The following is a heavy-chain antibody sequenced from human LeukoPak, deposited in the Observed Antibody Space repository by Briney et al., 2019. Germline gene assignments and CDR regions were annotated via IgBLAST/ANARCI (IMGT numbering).Heavy chain of an antibody. V-gene: IGHV1-69*13. D-gene: IGHD4-17*01. CDR3: ARDLFSSRDYGDPALDAFDI. J-gene: IGHJ3*02. Sequence: ASVKVSCKASGGTFSSYAIRWVRQAPGQGLEWMGGIIPILGTANYAQKFQGRVTITADESTSTAYMELSSLRSEDAAVYYCARDLFSSRDYGDPALDAFDIWGQGTMVTVSS. CDR2: IIPILGTA. CDR1: GGTFSSYA.